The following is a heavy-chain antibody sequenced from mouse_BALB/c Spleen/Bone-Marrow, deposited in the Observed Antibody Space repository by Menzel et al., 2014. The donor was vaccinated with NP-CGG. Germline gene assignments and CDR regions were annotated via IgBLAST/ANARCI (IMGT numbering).Heavy chain of an antibody. CDR2: ISCYNGAT. CDR3: ARRDYRYDGFAY. CDR1: GHSFTGYY. V-gene: IGHV1S34*01. Sequence: LGKTGASVKISCKASGHSFTGYYMHWVKQSHGKSLEWIGYISCYNGATSYNQKFKGKASFTVDSSSSTAYMQFNSLTSEDSAVYFCARRDYRYDGFAYWGQGTLVTVSA. J-gene: IGHJ3*01. D-gene: IGHD2-14*01.